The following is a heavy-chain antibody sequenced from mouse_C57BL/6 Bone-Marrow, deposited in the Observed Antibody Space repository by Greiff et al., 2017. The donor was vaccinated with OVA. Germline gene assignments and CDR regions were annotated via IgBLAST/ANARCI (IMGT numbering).Heavy chain of an antibody. CDR1: GYTFTSYW. V-gene: IGHV1-61*01. CDR3: ARRGIYYGNYDAMDY. D-gene: IGHD2-1*01. CDR2: IYPSDSET. Sequence: VQLQPPGAELVRPGSSVKLSCKASGYTFTSYWMDWVKQRPGQGLEWIGNIYPSDSETHYNQKFKDKATLTVDKSSSTAYMQLSSLTSEDSAVYYCARRGIYYGNYDAMDYWGQGTSVTVSS. J-gene: IGHJ4*01.